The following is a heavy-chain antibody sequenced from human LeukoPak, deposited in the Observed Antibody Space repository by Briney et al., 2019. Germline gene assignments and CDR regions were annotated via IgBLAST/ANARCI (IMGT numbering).Heavy chain of an antibody. CDR3: ATYYYDSGTGY. V-gene: IGHV3-30*01. J-gene: IGHJ4*02. D-gene: IGHD3-22*01. Sequence: PGRSLRLSCAASGFLFSSSAIHWVRQAPGKGPEWVAGIAYEGTIRNYADSVRGRFIISRDNSKNTLYLQMNSLRAEDTAVYYCATYYYDSGTGYWGQGTLVTVSS. CDR2: IAYEGTIR. CDR1: GFLFSSSA.